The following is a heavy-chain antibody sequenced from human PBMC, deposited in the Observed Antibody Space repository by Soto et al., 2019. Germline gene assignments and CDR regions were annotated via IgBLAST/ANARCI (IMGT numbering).Heavy chain of an antibody. CDR2: IWYDGSNK. Sequence: GGSLRLSCAASGFTFSSYGMHWVRQAPGKGLEWVAVIWYDGSNKYYADSVKGRFTISRDNSKNTLYLQMNSLRAEDTAVYYCARYDDYYDSSGYYYWGQGTLVTVSS. J-gene: IGHJ4*02. CDR3: ARYDDYYDSSGYYY. D-gene: IGHD3-22*01. V-gene: IGHV3-33*01. CDR1: GFTFSSYG.